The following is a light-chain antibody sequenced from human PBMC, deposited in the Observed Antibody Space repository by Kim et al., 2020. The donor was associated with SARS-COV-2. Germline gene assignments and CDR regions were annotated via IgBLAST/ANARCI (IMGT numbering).Light chain of an antibody. CDR2: GKG. CDR1: KLRTHS. CDR3: HSRDSSLRNNYL. V-gene: IGLV3-19*01. J-gene: IGLJ1*01. Sequence: LGQNGKVHSQRDKLRTHSGTRDPEEAGKAPVLCLYGKGHLASGIPGRFSGSSSGNTASLTITGARTEDEAVYYCHSRDSSLRNNYLFGPGTKVTVL.